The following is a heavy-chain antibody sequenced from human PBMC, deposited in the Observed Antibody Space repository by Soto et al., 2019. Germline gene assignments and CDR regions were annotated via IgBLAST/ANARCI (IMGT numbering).Heavy chain of an antibody. Sequence: QVQLVQSGAEVKKPESSVKVSCKAPGGTFSTYAISWVRQAPGQGLEWMGGIIPMFGTANYEQRFQDRVTITADESTNTVYMELSSLRSEDTAVYFCASGIQLWLRRINNGYSGWGQGTVVTVSS. V-gene: IGHV1-69*12. CDR1: GGTFSTYA. D-gene: IGHD5-18*01. CDR3: ASGIQLWLRRINNGYSG. CDR2: IIPMFGTA. J-gene: IGHJ4*02.